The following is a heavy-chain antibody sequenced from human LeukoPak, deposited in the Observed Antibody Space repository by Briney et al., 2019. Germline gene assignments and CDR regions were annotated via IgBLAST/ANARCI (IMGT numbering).Heavy chain of an antibody. V-gene: IGHV3-30*04. Sequence: GGSLRLSCAASGFTFSSYAMHWVRQAPGKGLEWVAVISYDGSNKYYADSVKGRFTISRDNSKNTLYLQMNSLRAEDTAVYYCARGMIGNWFDPWGQGTLVTVSS. CDR2: ISYDGSNK. CDR3: ARGMIGNWFDP. CDR1: GFTFSSYA. J-gene: IGHJ5*02. D-gene: IGHD3-22*01.